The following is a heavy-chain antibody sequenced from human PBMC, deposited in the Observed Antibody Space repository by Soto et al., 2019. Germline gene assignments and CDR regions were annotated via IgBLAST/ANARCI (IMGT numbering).Heavy chain of an antibody. CDR2: IYYSGST. Sequence: TSETLSLTCTVSGGSVSSGSYYWSWVRQPPGKGLEWIGYIYYSGSTNYNPSLKSRVTISVDTSKNQFSLKLSSVTAADTAVYYCARGGIQLWLRYYYYGMDVWGQGTTVTVSS. V-gene: IGHV4-61*01. J-gene: IGHJ6*02. CDR1: GGSVSSGSYY. D-gene: IGHD5-18*01. CDR3: ARGGIQLWLRYYYYGMDV.